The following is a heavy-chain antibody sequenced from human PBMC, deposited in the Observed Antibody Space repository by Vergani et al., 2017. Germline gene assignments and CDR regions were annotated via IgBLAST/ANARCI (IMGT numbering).Heavy chain of an antibody. CDR3: TTGGRGYYTPFY. CDR1: GFTFSNAW. D-gene: IGHD3-3*01. CDR2: IKSKTDGGTT. V-gene: IGHV3-15*01. Sequence: EVQLVESGGGLVKPGGSLRLSCAASGFTFSNAWLSWVRQAPGKGLEWVGRIKSKTDGGTTDYAAPVKGRFTISRDDSKNTLYLQMNSLKTEDTAVYYCTTGGRGYYTPFYWGQGTLVTVSS. J-gene: IGHJ4*02.